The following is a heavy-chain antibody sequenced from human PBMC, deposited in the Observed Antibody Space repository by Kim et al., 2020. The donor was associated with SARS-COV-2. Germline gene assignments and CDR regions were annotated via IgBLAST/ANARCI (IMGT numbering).Heavy chain of an antibody. CDR2: LYSGGNT. Sequence: GGSLRLSCAVSEFTVNHNHMTWVRQAPGRGLEWVSVLYSGGNTYYADSVKGRFTISRDNSRNTLFLQMNNVRAEDTAIYYCAGRFRFLEWLLYDAFDTWGHGTMVAVSS. D-gene: IGHD3-3*01. CDR3: AGRFRFLEWLLYDAFDT. CDR1: EFTVNHNH. V-gene: IGHV3-66*04. J-gene: IGHJ3*02.